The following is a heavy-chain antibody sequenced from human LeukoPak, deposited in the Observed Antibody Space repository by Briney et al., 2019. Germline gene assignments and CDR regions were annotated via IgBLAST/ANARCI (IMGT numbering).Heavy chain of an antibody. CDR2: IWYDGSNK. CDR3: AREGDYGDYVVDY. Sequence: GRSLRLSCAASGFTFRSYGMHWVRQAPGKGLEWVAVIWYDGSNKYYADSVKGRFTVSRDNSKNTLYLQMNSLRAEDTAVYYCAREGDYGDYVVDYWGQGTLVTVSS. J-gene: IGHJ4*02. V-gene: IGHV3-33*01. D-gene: IGHD4-17*01. CDR1: GFTFRSYG.